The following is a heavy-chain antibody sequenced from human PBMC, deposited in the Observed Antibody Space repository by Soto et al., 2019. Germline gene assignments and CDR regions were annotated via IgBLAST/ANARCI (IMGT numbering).Heavy chain of an antibody. V-gene: IGHV4-38-2*01. Sequence: SETLSLTCAVSGYSIASGYYWAWIRQSPGKGLEWIGSIYHAGSVYYNPSLNSRVAVSLDTSKNHFSLKLTSVTAADTAVYYCARTFDYYGMDVSGQGTTVTVSS. J-gene: IGHJ6*02. CDR3: ARTFDYYGMDV. CDR2: IYHAGSV. CDR1: GYSIASGYY.